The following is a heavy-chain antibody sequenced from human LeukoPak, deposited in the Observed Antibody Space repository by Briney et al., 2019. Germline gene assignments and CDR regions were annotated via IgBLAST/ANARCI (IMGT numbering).Heavy chain of an antibody. V-gene: IGHV3-7*04. CDR1: GFLFSNSW. Sequence: TGGSLRLSCADSGFLFSNSWMTWVRQAPGKGLEWVANIKQDGSEKYYVDSVKGRFTISRDNAKKSLYLQMNSLRAEDTAVYFCARDMIILQSWGQGTLVTVSS. D-gene: IGHD3-16*01. CDR3: ARDMIILQS. CDR2: IKQDGSEK. J-gene: IGHJ5*02.